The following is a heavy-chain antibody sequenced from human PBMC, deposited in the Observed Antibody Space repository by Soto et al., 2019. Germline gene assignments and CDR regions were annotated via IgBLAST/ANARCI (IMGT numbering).Heavy chain of an antibody. CDR3: ARSEEDSDYYYYGMDV. CDR2: TYYRSRWYS. D-gene: IGHD2-15*01. J-gene: IGHJ6*02. CDR1: GDTVSSNSVA. V-gene: IGHV6-1*01. Sequence: PSQTLSLSCVGSGDTVSSNSVAWNCVIHSPSRFLEWLGRTYYRSRWYSDYAVSVRSRIDINADTSKNQVSLQLNSVTPEDTAVYYCARSEEDSDYYYYGMDVWGQGTTVTVSS.